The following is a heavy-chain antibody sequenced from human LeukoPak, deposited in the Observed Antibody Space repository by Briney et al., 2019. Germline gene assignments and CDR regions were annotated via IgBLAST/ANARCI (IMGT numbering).Heavy chain of an antibody. D-gene: IGHD6-19*01. CDR1: GVSMNYYF. Sequence: SETLSLTCTVSGVSMNYYFWNWIRQPAGEGLQWIGRIHSSGTTNYNPSLKSRVTMSIDMSKNQFSLRLTSVTAADTAVYYCARVVAGEFDYWGQGTLVTVSS. CDR3: ARVVAGEFDY. V-gene: IGHV4-4*07. CDR2: IHSSGTT. J-gene: IGHJ4*02.